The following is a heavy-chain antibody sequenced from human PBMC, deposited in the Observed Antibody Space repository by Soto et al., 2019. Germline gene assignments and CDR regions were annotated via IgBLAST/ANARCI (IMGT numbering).Heavy chain of an antibody. D-gene: IGHD4-17*01. CDR1: GFTVSSNY. J-gene: IGHJ5*02. V-gene: IGHV3-66*01. CDR2: IYSGGST. Sequence: GGSLRLSCAASGFTVSSNYMSWVRQAPGKGLEWVSVIYSGGSTYYADSVKGRFTISRDNSKNTLYLQMNSLRAEDTAVYYCARVLYYGEMNWFDTWGQGTLVTVSS. CDR3: ARVLYYGEMNWFDT.